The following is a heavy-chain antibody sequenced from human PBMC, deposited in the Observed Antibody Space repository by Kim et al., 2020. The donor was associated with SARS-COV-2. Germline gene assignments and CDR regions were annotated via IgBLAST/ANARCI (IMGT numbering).Heavy chain of an antibody. D-gene: IGHD2-2*01. CDR1: GYTFTSYG. Sequence: ASVKVSCKASGYTFTSYGISWVRQAPGQGLEWMGWISAYNGNTNYAQKLQGRVTMTTDTSTSTAYMELRSLRSDDTAVYYCAREGDCSSTSCYGSVYYYYYGMDVWGQGTTVTVSS. CDR3: AREGDCSSTSCYGSVYYYYYGMDV. V-gene: IGHV1-18*01. CDR2: ISAYNGNT. J-gene: IGHJ6*02.